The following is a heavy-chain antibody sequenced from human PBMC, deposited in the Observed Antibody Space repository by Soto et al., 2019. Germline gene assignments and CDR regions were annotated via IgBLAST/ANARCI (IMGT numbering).Heavy chain of an antibody. CDR3: TRVGFDV. CDR2: IWFDGIKQ. CDR1: GFTFSTYA. J-gene: IGHJ6*02. Sequence: GGSLRLSCAVSGFTFSTYAMHWVRQAPGKGLEWVALIWFDGIKQYYADSVRGRLTISEDSSTNTVFLQMNNLRAEDTALYYCTRVGFDVWGQGTAVTVSS. V-gene: IGHV3-33*02.